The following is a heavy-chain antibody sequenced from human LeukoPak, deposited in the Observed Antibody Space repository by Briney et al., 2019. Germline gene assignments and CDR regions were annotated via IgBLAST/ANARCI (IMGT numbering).Heavy chain of an antibody. D-gene: IGHD2-21*02. Sequence: SETLSLTCTVSGGSISSYYWSWIRQPPGKGLEWIGYIYYSGSTNYNPSLKSRVTISVDTSKNQFSLKLSSVTAADTAVYYCARAGVTARHYNWFDPWGQGTLVTVSS. CDR1: GGSISSYY. V-gene: IGHV4-59*08. J-gene: IGHJ5*02. CDR2: IYYSGST. CDR3: ARAGVTARHYNWFDP.